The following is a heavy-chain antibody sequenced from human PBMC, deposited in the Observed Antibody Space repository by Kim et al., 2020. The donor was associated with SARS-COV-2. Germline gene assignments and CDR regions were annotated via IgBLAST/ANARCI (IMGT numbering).Heavy chain of an antibody. CDR2: IYYSGST. J-gene: IGHJ3*02. V-gene: IGHV4-59*01. CDR1: GGSISSYY. CDR3: ARGYYDSSGYYSDDAFDI. Sequence: SETLSLTCTVSGGSISSYYWSWIRQPPGKGLEWIGYIYYSGSTNYNPSLKSRVTISVDTSKNQFSLKLSSVTAADTAVYYCARGYYDSSGYYSDDAFDIWGQGTMVTVSS. D-gene: IGHD3-22*01.